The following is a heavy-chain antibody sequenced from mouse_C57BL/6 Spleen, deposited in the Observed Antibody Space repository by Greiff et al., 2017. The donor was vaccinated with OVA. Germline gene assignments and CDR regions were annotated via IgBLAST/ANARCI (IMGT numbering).Heavy chain of an antibody. V-gene: IGHV1-82*01. D-gene: IGHD1-1*01. CDR1: GYAFSSSW. Sequence: VKLMESGPELVKPGASVKISCKASGYAFSSSWMNWVKQRPGKGLEWIGRIYPGDGDTNYNGKFKGKATLTADKSSSTAYMQLSSLTSEDSAVSCGARSETGSSSYYFDYWGQGTTLTVAS. CDR2: IYPGDGDT. J-gene: IGHJ2*01. CDR3: ARSETGSSSYYFDY.